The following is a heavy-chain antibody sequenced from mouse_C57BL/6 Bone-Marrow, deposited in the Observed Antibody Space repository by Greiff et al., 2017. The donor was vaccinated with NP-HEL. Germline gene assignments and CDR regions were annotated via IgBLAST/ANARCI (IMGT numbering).Heavy chain of an antibody. V-gene: IGHV8-8*01. CDR3: ARMQYGSSRYYFDY. CDR2: IWWDDDK. J-gene: IGHJ2*01. D-gene: IGHD1-1*01. Sequence: QVQLKESGPGILQPSQTLSLTCSFSGFSLSTFGMGVGWIRQPSGKGLEWLAHIWWDDDKYYNPALKSRLTISKDTSKNQVFLKIANVDTADTATYYCARMQYGSSRYYFDYWGQGTTLTVSS. CDR1: GFSLSTFGMG.